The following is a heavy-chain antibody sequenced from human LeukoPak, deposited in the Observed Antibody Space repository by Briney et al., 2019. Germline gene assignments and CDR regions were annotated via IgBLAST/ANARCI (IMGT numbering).Heavy chain of an antibody. CDR3: VAAGGY. CDR1: GFTFSPYW. CDR2: IKEDGSEK. Sequence: GGSLRLSCAVSGFTFSPYWMNWVRQAPGKGLEWVANIKEDGSEKNYVDSVKGRFTISRDNAKNSLCLQMNSLRAEDTAVYYCVAAGGYWGQGALVTVSS. J-gene: IGHJ4*02. D-gene: IGHD6-13*01. V-gene: IGHV3-7*05.